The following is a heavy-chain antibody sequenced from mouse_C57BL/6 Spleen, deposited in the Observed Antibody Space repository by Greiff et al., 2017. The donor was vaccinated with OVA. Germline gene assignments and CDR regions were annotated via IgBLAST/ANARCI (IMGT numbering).Heavy chain of an antibody. J-gene: IGHJ1*03. CDR1: GYAFSSSW. V-gene: IGHV1-82*01. Sequence: QVHVKKSGPELVKPGASVKISCKASGYAFSSSWMNWVKQRPGKGLEWIGRIYPGDGDTNYNGKFKGKATLTADKSSSTAYMQLSSLTSEDSAVYFCARGGYYYGSSPSGYFDVWGTGTTVTVSS. CDR3: ARGGYYYGSSPSGYFDV. CDR2: IYPGDGDT. D-gene: IGHD1-1*01.